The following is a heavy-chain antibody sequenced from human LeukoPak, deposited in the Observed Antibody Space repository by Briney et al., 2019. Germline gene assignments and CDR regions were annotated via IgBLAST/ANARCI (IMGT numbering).Heavy chain of an antibody. Sequence: WVRQAPGKGLEWVSYISSSGGTKYYADSVKGRFTISRDNAKNSLYLQMNSLRAEDTAVYYCAREAQDYYGSVSYFGGFDYWGQGTLVTVSS. CDR3: AREAQDYYGSVSYFGGFDY. CDR2: ISSSGGTK. J-gene: IGHJ4*02. D-gene: IGHD3-10*01. V-gene: IGHV3-48*03.